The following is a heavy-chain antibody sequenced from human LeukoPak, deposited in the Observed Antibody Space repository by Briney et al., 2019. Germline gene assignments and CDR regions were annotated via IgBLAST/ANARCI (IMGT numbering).Heavy chain of an antibody. J-gene: IGHJ4*02. CDR2: ISYDGSNK. CDR3: AKLNYYGSGSYQGDY. V-gene: IGHV3-30*18. CDR1: GFTFSSYG. D-gene: IGHD3-10*01. Sequence: GGSLRLSCAASGFTFSSYGMHWVRQAPGKGLEWVAVISYDGSNKYYADSVKGRFTISRDNSKNTLYLQMNSLRAEDTAVYYCAKLNYYGSGSYQGDYWGQGTLVTVSS.